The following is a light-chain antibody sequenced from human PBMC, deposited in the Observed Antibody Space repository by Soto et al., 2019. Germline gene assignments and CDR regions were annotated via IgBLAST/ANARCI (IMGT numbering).Light chain of an antibody. J-gene: IGKJ5*01. CDR1: QSVSSN. CDR2: GAS. CDR3: QQHNHWPPIT. Sequence: EIVMTQSPATLSVSPGERATLSFRASQSVSSNLAWYQQKPRQAPTLLIYGASTRATGIPARFSGSGSGTDFTLTTSSLQSEDFAVSYCQQHNHWPPITFGQGTQLEIK. V-gene: IGKV3-15*01.